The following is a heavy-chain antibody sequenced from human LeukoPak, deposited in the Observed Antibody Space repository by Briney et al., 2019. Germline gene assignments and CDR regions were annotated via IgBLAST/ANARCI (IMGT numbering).Heavy chain of an antibody. D-gene: IGHD1-26*01. CDR1: RFTFSNYG. V-gene: IGHV3-48*01. J-gene: IGHJ3*02. CDR3: AREVGTPQAFDI. CDR2: INSRSSTI. Sequence: GGSLRLSCAASRFTFSNYGVNWVRQAPGKGLGWVSYINSRSSTIYYADSVRGRFTISRDNAKNSLYLQMNSLKAEDTAIYYCAREVGTPQAFDIWGQGTMVTVSS.